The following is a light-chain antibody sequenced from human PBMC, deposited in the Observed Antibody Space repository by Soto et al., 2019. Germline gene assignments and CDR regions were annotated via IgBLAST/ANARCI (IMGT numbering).Light chain of an antibody. CDR3: QQYNDRPPLT. CDR1: QSVNNN. J-gene: IGKJ4*01. Sequence: EVVMTQSPALLSVSPGERVTLSCRASQSVNNNLAWYQQQPGQAPRPLIYDTSSRATGVPARFSGSGSGTEFTLTISSLKAEDFAVYYCQQYNDRPPLTFGGGTKVEI. CDR2: DTS. V-gene: IGKV3-15*01.